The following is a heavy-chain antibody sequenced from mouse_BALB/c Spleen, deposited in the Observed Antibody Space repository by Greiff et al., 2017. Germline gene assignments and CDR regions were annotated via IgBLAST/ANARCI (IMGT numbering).Heavy chain of an antibody. CDR2: INPNNGGT. CDR1: GYTFTDYN. V-gene: IGHV1-18*01. J-gene: IGHJ4*01. CDR3: ARIYYGNYDAMDY. D-gene: IGHD2-1*01. Sequence: EVKLQQSGPELVKPGASVKIPCKASGYTFTDYNMDWVKQSHGKSLEWIGDINPNNGGTIYNQKFKGKATLTVDKSSSTAYMELRSLTSEDTAVYYCARIYYGNYDAMDYWGQGTSVTVSS.